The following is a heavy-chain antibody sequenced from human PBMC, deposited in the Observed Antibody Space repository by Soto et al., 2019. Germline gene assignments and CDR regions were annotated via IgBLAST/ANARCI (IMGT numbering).Heavy chain of an antibody. V-gene: IGHV3-48*03. CDR2: ISSSGSTI. CDR1: GFTFSSYE. D-gene: IGHD3-22*01. CDR3: ARAQSSMIVGAVAFDI. J-gene: IGHJ3*02. Sequence: PGGSLRLSCAASGFTFSSYEMNWVRQAPGKGLEWVSYISSSGSTIYYADSVKGRFTISRDNAKNSLYLQMNSLRAEDTAVYYCARAQSSMIVGAVAFDIWGQGTMVTVSS.